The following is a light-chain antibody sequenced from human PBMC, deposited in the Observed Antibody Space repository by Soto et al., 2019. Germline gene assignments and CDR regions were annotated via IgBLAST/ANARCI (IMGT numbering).Light chain of an antibody. V-gene: IGKV3-11*01. CDR1: QSVNIY. CDR3: QQRSNWRVT. J-gene: IGKJ4*01. CDR2: DAS. Sequence: EIVLTQSPATLSLSPGERATLSCRASQSVNIYLAWYQQKPGQAPRLLIYDASNRATGIPARFSGSGSGTDFTLTISSLEPEDIAVYYCQQRSNWRVTFGLGTKVEIK.